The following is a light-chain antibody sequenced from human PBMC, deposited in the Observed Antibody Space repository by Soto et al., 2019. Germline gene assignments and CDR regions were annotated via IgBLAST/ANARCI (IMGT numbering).Light chain of an antibody. CDR3: QQSYGTPIT. CDR1: QSISSY. Sequence: DIQMTQSPSSLSASVGDRVTIPCRASQSISSYLNWYQQKPGKAPKVLIYAASNLQSGVPSRFSGSGSGTDFTLTISSLQPEDFATYYCQQSYGTPITFGQGTRLEIK. V-gene: IGKV1-39*01. J-gene: IGKJ5*01. CDR2: AAS.